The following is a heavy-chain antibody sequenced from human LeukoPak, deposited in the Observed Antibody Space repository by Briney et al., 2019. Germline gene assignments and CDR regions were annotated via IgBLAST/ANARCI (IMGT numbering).Heavy chain of an antibody. D-gene: IGHD2-2*01. V-gene: IGHV1-69*13. J-gene: IGHJ6*02. CDR2: IIPIFGTA. CDR1: GGTFSSYA. CDR3: ARGQYCSSTSCRTQTPYYYYGMDV. Sequence: ASVKVSCKASGGTFSSYAISWVRQAPGQGREWMGGIIPIFGTANYAQKFQGRVTITADESTSTAYMELSSLRSEDTAVYYSARGQYCSSTSCRTQTPYYYYGMDVWGQGTTVTVSS.